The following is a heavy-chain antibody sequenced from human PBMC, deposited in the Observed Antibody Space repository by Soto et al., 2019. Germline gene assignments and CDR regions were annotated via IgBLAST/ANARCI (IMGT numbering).Heavy chain of an antibody. J-gene: IGHJ4*02. CDR2: ISTYNGDT. CDR1: GYTFTRSG. V-gene: IGHV1-18*01. Sequence: GASVKVSCKASGYTFTRSGISWVRQAPGQGLEWMGWISTYNGDTNYAQTFQGRVTMTTDTSTSTVHMEVRSLRSDDTAVYYCARENYGDFDYWGQGTLVTVSS. CDR3: ARENYGDFDY. D-gene: IGHD4-17*01.